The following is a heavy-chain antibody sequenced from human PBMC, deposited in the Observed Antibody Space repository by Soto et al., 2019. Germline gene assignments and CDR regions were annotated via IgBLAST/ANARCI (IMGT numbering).Heavy chain of an antibody. CDR2: ISGSGDST. CDR1: GFNFKNYG. D-gene: IGHD2-2*01. Sequence: GGSLRLSCAASGFNFKNYGVNWVRQAPGKGLEWVAGISGSGDSTYYGDSVKGRFTISRDNSLHTVYLQMDGLRADDTAIYYCAKSPAAATLNWFDPWGRGSLVTVSS. CDR3: AKSPAAATLNWFDP. V-gene: IGHV3-23*01. J-gene: IGHJ5*02.